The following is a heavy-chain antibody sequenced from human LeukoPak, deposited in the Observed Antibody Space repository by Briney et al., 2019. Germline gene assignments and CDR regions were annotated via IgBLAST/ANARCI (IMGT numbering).Heavy chain of an antibody. Sequence: GGSLRLSCAASGFTFSTYSMNWVRQAPGKGLEWVAVISYDGSNKYYADSVKGRFTISRDNSKNTLYLQMNSLRAEDTAVYYCAKDRRRMVGAYYFDYRGQGTLVTVSS. CDR1: GFTFSTYS. CDR2: ISYDGSNK. V-gene: IGHV3-30*18. D-gene: IGHD1-26*01. CDR3: AKDRRRMVGAYYFDY. J-gene: IGHJ4*02.